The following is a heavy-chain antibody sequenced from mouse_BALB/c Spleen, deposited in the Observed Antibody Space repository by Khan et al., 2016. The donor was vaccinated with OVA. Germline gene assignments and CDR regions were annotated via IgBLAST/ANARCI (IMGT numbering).Heavy chain of an antibody. D-gene: IGHD2-2*01. CDR1: GYTFSSYW. CDR3: ARGGYGGFAY. V-gene: IGHV1-9*01. CDR2: ILPSSLSI. Sequence: QVQLQQSGADLMMPGASVKISCKAIGYTFSSYWIEWVKQRPGHGLEWIGDILPSSLSINYNEKFENKATFTADKSSNTAYMQLSSLTSEDSADYHCARGGYGGFAYWGQGTLVTVSA. J-gene: IGHJ3*01.